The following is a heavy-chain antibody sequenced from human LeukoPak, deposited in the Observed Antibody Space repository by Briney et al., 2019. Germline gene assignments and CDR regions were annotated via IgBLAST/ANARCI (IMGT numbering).Heavy chain of an antibody. Sequence: GGSLRLSCAASGFTFSSYAMSWVRQAPGKRLEWVSAISGSGGSTYYADSVKGRFTISRDNSKNTLYLQMNSLRAEDTAVYYCASGYNYGIFEYWGQGTLVTVSS. CDR1: GFTFSSYA. D-gene: IGHD5-18*01. CDR3: ASGYNYGIFEY. CDR2: ISGSGGST. J-gene: IGHJ4*02. V-gene: IGHV3-23*01.